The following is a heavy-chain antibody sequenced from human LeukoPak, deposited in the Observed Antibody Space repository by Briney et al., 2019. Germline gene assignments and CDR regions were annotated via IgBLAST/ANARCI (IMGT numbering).Heavy chain of an antibody. CDR3: ARWDYSSSSQNWFDP. CDR1: GGSFSGYY. CDR2: INHSGST. D-gene: IGHD6-13*01. V-gene: IGHV4-34*01. Sequence: SETLSLTCAVYGGSFSGYYWSWIRQPPGKGLEWIGEINHSGSTNYNPSLKSRVTISVDTSKNQFSLKLSSVTAADTAVYYCARWDYSSSSQNWFDPWGQGTLVTVSS. J-gene: IGHJ5*02.